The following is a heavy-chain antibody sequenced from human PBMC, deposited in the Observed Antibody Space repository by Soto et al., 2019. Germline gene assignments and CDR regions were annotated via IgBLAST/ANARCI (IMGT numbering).Heavy chain of an antibody. J-gene: IGHJ5*02. CDR1: GAAFSDHP. V-gene: IGHV4-34*01. Sequence: SEPLSLTCGLSGAAFSDHPWSWVLPAPGGGLHWRGKVNRGGRTKYSPSLERRLTISVDPSRNQVSLELRAVTAADAAIYYCARLNEDNVWWTYRDLDLWGQGTLVTVSS. CDR2: VNRGGRT. CDR3: ARLNEDNVWWTYRDLDL. D-gene: IGHD3-16*02.